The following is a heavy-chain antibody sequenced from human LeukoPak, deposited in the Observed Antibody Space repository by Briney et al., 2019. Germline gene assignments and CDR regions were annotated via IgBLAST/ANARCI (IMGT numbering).Heavy chain of an antibody. CDR3: ARDRDEYYYGSGYYYYMDV. D-gene: IGHD3-10*01. Sequence: SETLSVTCAVSGGSFSGYYWSWIRQPPGKGLEWIGEINHSGSTNYNPSLKSRVTISVDPSKNQFSLNLSSVTAADTAVYYCARDRDEYYYGSGYYYYMDVWGKGTTVTLSS. CDR1: GGSFSGYY. CDR2: INHSGST. V-gene: IGHV4-34*01. J-gene: IGHJ6*03.